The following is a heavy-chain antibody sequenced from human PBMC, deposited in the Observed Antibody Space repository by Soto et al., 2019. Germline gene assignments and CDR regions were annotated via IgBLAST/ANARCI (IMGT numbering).Heavy chain of an antibody. V-gene: IGHV3-64D*06. J-gene: IGHJ4*02. D-gene: IGHD6-13*01. CDR2: INTNGETT. CDR1: GFSFSHYA. CDR3: VKDCSTWYLGPPHFDY. Sequence: PGGSLRLSCSVSGFSFSHYAMYWVRQAPGKGPEFVSGINTNGETTHYADSVKGRFTISRDNSKNTLFLQMSSLVTEDTAIYSCVKDCSTWYLGPPHFDYWGQGTLVTVSS.